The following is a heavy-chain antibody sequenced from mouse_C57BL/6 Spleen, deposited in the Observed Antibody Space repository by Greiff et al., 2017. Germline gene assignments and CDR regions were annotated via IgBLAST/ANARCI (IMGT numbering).Heavy chain of an antibody. CDR3: ARYGYGAEHY. Sequence: EVQLQQSGPELVKPGASVKMSCKASGYTFTDYNMHWVKQSHGKSLEWIGYINPNNGGTSYNQKFKGKATLTVNKSSSTAYMELRSLTSEDTAVYDCARYGYGAEHYWGQGTTLTVSS. J-gene: IGHJ2*01. V-gene: IGHV1-22*01. CDR1: GYTFTDYN. CDR2: INPNNGGT. D-gene: IGHD2-2*01.